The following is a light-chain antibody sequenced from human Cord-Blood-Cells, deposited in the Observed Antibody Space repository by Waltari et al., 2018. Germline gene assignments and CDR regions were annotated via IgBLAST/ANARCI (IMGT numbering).Light chain of an antibody. V-gene: IGLV2-14*01. J-gene: IGLJ2*01. CDR3: SSYTSSSTVV. Sequence: QSALTQPASVSGSPGQSITISCTGTSSDAGAYNYVSWYQQHPAKAPKLMIYDVSNRPSGVSNRFSGSKSGNTASLTISVLQAEDEADYYCSSYTSSSTVVFGGGTKLTVL. CDR1: SSDAGAYNY. CDR2: DVS.